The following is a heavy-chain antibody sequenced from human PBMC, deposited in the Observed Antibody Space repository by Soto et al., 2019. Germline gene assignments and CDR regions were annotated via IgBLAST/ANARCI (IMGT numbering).Heavy chain of an antibody. Sequence: GGSLRLSCVASGFTFNSYSMNWVRQAPGKGLEWVSGIRGSGGSTYYADSVKGRFTISRDNSKNTLHLQMNSLRAEDTAIYYCAKERTVAGFDYWGQGTLVTVSS. CDR2: IRGSGGST. D-gene: IGHD6-19*01. V-gene: IGHV3-23*01. J-gene: IGHJ4*02. CDR1: GFTFNSYS. CDR3: AKERTVAGFDY.